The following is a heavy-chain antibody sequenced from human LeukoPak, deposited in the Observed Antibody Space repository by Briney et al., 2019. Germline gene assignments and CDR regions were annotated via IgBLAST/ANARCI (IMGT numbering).Heavy chain of an antibody. J-gene: IGHJ4*02. CDR3: GRGAGSGSWLVDY. CDR2: ISTSAGTI. CDR1: GFTFSSYT. Sequence: PGGSLRLSCAASGFTFSSYTMNWLRQAPGKGLEWVSFISTSAGTIYYADSVKGRFTISRDNAKNSLYLQMNGLRDEDTAVYYCGRGAGSGSWLVDYWGQGTLVTVSS. V-gene: IGHV3-48*02. D-gene: IGHD6-13*01.